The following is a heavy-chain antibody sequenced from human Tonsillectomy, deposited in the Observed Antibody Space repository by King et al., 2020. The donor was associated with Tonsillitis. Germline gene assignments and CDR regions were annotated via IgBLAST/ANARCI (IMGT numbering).Heavy chain of an antibody. V-gene: IGHV3-30*18. CDR2: ISSGGSKK. CDR3: AKARQWLVHFDY. D-gene: IGHD6-19*01. Sequence: VQLVESGGGVVQPGRSLRLSCAASGFTFSSYGIHWVRQAPGKGLGGVAVISSGGSKKYYADSVWGRFTISSDNSKKTLYLQMNSLRADDTAVYYCAKARQWLVHFDYWGQGTLVTVSS. CDR1: GFTFSSYG. J-gene: IGHJ4*02.